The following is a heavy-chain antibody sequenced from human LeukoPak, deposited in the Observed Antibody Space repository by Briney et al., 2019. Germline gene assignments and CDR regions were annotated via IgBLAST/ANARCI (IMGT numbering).Heavy chain of an antibody. V-gene: IGHV1-8*01. D-gene: IGHD3-22*01. CDR1: GYSFTSYD. CDR2: VNPTSGNT. J-gene: IGHJ4*02. Sequence: SVKVSCKTSGYSFTSYDLYWVRQATGPGIEWMGWVNPTSGNTVYAQKFQGRVTMTMDPSINTACMELSNLRSEDTDVYYCARRSDDYDSSAYYHWGEGTLVTVSS. CDR3: ARRSDDYDSSAYYH.